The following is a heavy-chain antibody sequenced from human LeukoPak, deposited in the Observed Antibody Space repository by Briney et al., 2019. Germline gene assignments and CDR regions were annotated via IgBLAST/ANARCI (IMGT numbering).Heavy chain of an antibody. D-gene: IGHD6-19*01. J-gene: IGHJ3*02. CDR1: GGSISSGDYY. Sequence: SETLSLTCTVSGGSISSGDYYWSWIRQPPGQGLEWIGYIYYSGSTYYNPSLKSRVTISVDTSKNQFSLKLSSVTAADTAVYYCARDSPDSSGWSDAFDIWGQGTMVTVSS. CDR3: ARDSPDSSGWSDAFDI. CDR2: IYYSGST. V-gene: IGHV4-30-4*01.